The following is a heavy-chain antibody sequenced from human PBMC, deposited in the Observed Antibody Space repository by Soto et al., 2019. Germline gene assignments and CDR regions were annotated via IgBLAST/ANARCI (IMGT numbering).Heavy chain of an antibody. J-gene: IGHJ4*02. Sequence: QVQLVQSGAEVKKPGASVKVSCKASGYTFTSYGISWVRQAPGQGLERMGWISAYNGNTNYAQKLQGRGTMTADPSTSTAYMELRSLRSDDTAVYYCARVYCSGGSCYAGFDFWGQGTLVTVSS. CDR2: ISAYNGNT. CDR3: ARVYCSGGSCYAGFDF. D-gene: IGHD2-15*01. CDR1: GYTFTSYG. V-gene: IGHV1-18*01.